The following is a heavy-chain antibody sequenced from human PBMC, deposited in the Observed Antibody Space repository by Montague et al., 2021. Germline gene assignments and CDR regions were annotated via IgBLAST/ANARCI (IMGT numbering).Heavy chain of an antibody. CDR3: VRGYNYGPFDY. Sequence: SLRLSCAASGFIFDDYGMSWVRQVPGKGLEWVSSITRNGDSTSHADSVKGRFTISRDNAKNSLSLQMNSLRAEDTAFYYCVRGYNYGPFDYWGQGILVTVSS. CDR1: GFIFDDYG. J-gene: IGHJ4*02. V-gene: IGHV3-20*04. D-gene: IGHD5-18*01. CDR2: ITRNGDST.